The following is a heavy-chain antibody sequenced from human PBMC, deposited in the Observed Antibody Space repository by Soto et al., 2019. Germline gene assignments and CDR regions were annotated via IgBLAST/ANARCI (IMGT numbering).Heavy chain of an antibody. CDR2: IVVGSGNT. V-gene: IGHV1-58*02. D-gene: IGHD6-13*01. Sequence: SVKVSCKASGFTFTSSAMQWVRQARGQRLEWIGWIVVGSGNTNYAQKFQERVTITRDMSTSTAYMELSSLRSEDTAVYYCAAYSSTLRDAFDIWGQGTMVTVSS. CDR1: GFTFTSSA. CDR3: AAYSSTLRDAFDI. J-gene: IGHJ3*02.